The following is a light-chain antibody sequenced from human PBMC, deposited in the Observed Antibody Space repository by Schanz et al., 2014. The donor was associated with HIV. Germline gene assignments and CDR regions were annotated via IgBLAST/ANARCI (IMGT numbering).Light chain of an antibody. V-gene: IGLV1-51*01. CDR2: DNY. Sequence: QSVLTQAPSVSAAPGQTVTISCSGSSSNIGNNYVSWFQQLPGTAPKLLIYDNYKRPSEIPDRFSGSKSGTSATLGITGLQTGDEADYYCASWDSSLSAGYVIFGGGTKLTV. CDR1: SSNIGNNY. CDR3: ASWDSSLSAGYVI. J-gene: IGLJ2*01.